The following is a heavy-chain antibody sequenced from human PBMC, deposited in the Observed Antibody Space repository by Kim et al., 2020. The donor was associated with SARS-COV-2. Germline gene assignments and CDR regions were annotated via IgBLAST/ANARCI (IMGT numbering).Heavy chain of an antibody. CDR1: GFILSRYA. CDR2: ISGSAGST. Sequence: GGSLRLSCAASGFILSRYAMSWVRQAPGKGLEWVSAISGSAGSTYYADSVKGRFTISRDNSKDTLYLQMNSLRAEDTAVYYCAKDGRAAGGDYWGQGTLVTVSS. CDR3: AKDGRAAGGDY. J-gene: IGHJ4*02. V-gene: IGHV3-23*01. D-gene: IGHD6-13*01.